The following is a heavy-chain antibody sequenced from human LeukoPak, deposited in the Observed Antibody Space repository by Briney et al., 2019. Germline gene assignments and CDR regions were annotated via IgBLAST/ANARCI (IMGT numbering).Heavy chain of an antibody. D-gene: IGHD3-22*01. CDR2: INHSGST. Sequence: SETLSLTCTVSGYSISSGYYWGWIRQPPGKGLEWIGEINHSGSTNYNPSLKSRVTISVDTSKNQFSLKLSSVTAADTAVYYCARYDSSGFYQYYIDYWGQGTLVTVSS. V-gene: IGHV4-38-2*02. J-gene: IGHJ4*02. CDR3: ARYDSSGFYQYYIDY. CDR1: GYSISSGYY.